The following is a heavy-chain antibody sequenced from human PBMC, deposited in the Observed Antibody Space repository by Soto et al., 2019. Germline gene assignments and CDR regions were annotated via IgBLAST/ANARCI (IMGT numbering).Heavy chain of an antibody. V-gene: IGHV4-39*01. CDR3: ARQLDYYGSGSYPESDY. Sequence: SETLSLTCTVSGGSISSDSYYWGWIRQSPEKGLEWIASISYSGSTYYNPTLKSRLIISVDTSKNQFSLKLSSVTAADTAVYYCARQLDYYGSGSYPESDYWGQGTLVTVSS. J-gene: IGHJ4*02. CDR1: GGSISSDSYY. CDR2: ISYSGST. D-gene: IGHD3-10*01.